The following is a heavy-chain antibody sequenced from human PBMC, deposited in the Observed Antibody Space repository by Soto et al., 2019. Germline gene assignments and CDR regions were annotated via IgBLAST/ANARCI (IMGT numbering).Heavy chain of an antibody. V-gene: IGHV1-69*13. CDR3: ARQAGGYGDYET. CDR1: GGTFSSYA. CDR2: IIPIFGTA. D-gene: IGHD4-17*01. Sequence: ASVKVSCKASGGTFSSYAISWVRQAPGQGLEWMGGIIPIFGTANYAQKFQGRVRITADESTSTAYMELSSLGSEDTAGYYCARQAGGYGDYETWGQGTLVTVSS. J-gene: IGHJ5*02.